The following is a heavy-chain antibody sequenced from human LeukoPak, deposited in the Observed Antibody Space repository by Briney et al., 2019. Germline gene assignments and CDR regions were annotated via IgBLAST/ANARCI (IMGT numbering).Heavy chain of an antibody. D-gene: IGHD2-2*01. CDR2: ISGSGGST. V-gene: IGHV3-23*01. CDR1: GFTFSSNA. Sequence: GGSLRLSCAASGFTFSSNAMSWVRQAPGKGLEWVSAISGSGGSTYYADSVKVRFTISRDNSKNTLYLQMISLRAEDTAVYYCATGNYCSITSCHFDYWGQGTLVTVSS. CDR3: ATGNYCSITSCHFDY. J-gene: IGHJ4*02.